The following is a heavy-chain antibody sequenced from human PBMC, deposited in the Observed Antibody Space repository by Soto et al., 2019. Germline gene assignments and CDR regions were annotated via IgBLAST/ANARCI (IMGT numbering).Heavy chain of an antibody. Sequence: SETLSLTCAVYGGSFSGYYWSWIRQPPGKGLEWIGEINHSGSTNYNPSLKSRVTISVDTSKNQFSLKLSSVTAADTAVYYCARGRRPIVVVVAATSGGYWFDPWGQGTLVTVSS. D-gene: IGHD2-15*01. V-gene: IGHV4-34*01. J-gene: IGHJ5*02. CDR3: ARGRRPIVVVVAATSGGYWFDP. CDR2: INHSGST. CDR1: GGSFSGYY.